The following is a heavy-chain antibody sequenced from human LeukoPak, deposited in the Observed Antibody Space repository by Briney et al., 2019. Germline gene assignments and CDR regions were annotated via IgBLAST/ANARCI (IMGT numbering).Heavy chain of an antibody. V-gene: IGHV4-34*01. Sequence: SETLSLTCAVYGGSFSGYYWSWIRQPPGKGLEWIGEINHSGSTNYNPSLKSRVTISVDASRNQFSLKLSSVTAADSAVYYCARRTGYLNYYYYYYMDVWGNGTTVTVSS. CDR2: INHSGST. J-gene: IGHJ6*03. CDR1: GGSFSGYY. D-gene: IGHD3/OR15-3a*01. CDR3: ARRTGYLNYYYYYYMDV.